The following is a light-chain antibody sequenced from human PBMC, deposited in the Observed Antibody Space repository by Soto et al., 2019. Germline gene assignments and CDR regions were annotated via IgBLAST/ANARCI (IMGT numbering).Light chain of an antibody. CDR2: DNN. CDR1: SSNIGNNY. J-gene: IGLJ1*01. Sequence: QSVLTQPPSVSAAPGQKVTVSCSGSSSNIGNNYVSWYQQLPGTAPKPLTFDNNKRPSGIPDRFSGSKSGTSATLGITGLQTGDEADYYCGTWDSSLLPYLFGTGTKVAVL. CDR3: GTWDSSLLPYL. V-gene: IGLV1-51*01.